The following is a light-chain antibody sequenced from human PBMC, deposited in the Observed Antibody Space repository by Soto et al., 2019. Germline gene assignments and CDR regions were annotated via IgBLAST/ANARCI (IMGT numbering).Light chain of an antibody. CDR3: CSYTSSSVYV. Sequence: QSALTQPASVSGSPGQSITVSCTGPSSDVGNYNLVSWYQQHPGKAPKLIIFEVNNRPSGVSNRFSGSKSGNTASLTISGLQAEDEAHYYCCSYTSSSVYVFGSGTKVTVL. CDR1: SSDVGNYNL. J-gene: IGLJ1*01. CDR2: EVN. V-gene: IGLV2-23*02.